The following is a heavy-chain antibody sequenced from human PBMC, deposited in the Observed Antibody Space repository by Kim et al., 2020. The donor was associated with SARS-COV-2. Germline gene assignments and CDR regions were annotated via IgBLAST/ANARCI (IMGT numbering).Heavy chain of an antibody. CDR3: ALTTVTTNAVY. CDR1: GGSISSSSYY. CDR2: IYYSGST. D-gene: IGHD4-17*01. Sequence: SETLSLTCTVSGGSISSSSYYWGWIRQPPGKGLECIGSIYYSGSTYYNPSLKSRVTISVDTSKNQFSLKLSSVTAADTAVYYCALTTVTTNAVYWGPGTL. V-gene: IGHV4-39*01. J-gene: IGHJ4*02.